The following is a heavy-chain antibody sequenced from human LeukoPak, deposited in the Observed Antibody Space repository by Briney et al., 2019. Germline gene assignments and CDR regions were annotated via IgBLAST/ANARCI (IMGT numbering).Heavy chain of an antibody. D-gene: IGHD5-18*01. CDR1: GYTFTSYY. V-gene: IGHV1-46*01. Sequence: GASVKVSCKSSGYTFTSYYMRWVRRAPGQGLEWMGIINPTGGTTGYAQKFQGRVTMTRDTSTRTVYMELRSLRSGDTAVYYCARGYSYGSDYYYGMDVWGQGTTVTVSS. CDR2: INPTGGTT. J-gene: IGHJ6*02. CDR3: ARGYSYGSDYYYGMDV.